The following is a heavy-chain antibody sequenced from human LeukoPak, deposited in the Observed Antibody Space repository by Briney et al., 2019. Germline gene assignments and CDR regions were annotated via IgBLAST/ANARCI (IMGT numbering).Heavy chain of an antibody. Sequence: PGGSLRLSCVASGFTFSNYWMSWVRRAPGKGLEWVANIKEDGSEKYYVDSAKGRLTISRDNAKNSLYLQMNSLRAEDTAVYYCVKTSGSYFFSGLEYWGQGTLVTVSS. CDR3: VKTSGSYFFSGLEY. CDR1: GFTFSNYW. D-gene: IGHD3-10*01. V-gene: IGHV3-7*01. J-gene: IGHJ4*02. CDR2: IKEDGSEK.